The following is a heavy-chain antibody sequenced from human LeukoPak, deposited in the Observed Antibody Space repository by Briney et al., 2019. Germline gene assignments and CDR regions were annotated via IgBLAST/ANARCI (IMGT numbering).Heavy chain of an antibody. V-gene: IGHV3-30*18. J-gene: IGHJ6*03. Sequence: GGSLRLSCAASGFTFSSYGMHWVRQAPGKGLEWVAVISYDGSNKYYADSVKGRFTISRDNSKNTLYLQMNSLRAEDTAVYYCAKVGGVPAAIEGGVKEYYYYYMDVWGKGTTVTVSS. D-gene: IGHD2-2*01. CDR1: GFTFSSYG. CDR2: ISYDGSNK. CDR3: AKVGGVPAAIEGGVKEYYYYYMDV.